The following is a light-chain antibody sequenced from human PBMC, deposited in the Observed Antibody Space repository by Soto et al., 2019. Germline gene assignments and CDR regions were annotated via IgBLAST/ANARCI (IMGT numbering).Light chain of an antibody. Sequence: EIVMTQSPATLSVSPGERVTLSCRASQSVSDNLAWYQQKPGQAPRLLIYGASTRATTTPAKFSGSGSGTEFTLTLSSLQSEGFAVYFWQQSNNWPYTFGQGTKLDIK. J-gene: IGKJ2*01. CDR3: QQSNNWPYT. CDR1: QSVSDN. V-gene: IGKV3-15*01. CDR2: GAS.